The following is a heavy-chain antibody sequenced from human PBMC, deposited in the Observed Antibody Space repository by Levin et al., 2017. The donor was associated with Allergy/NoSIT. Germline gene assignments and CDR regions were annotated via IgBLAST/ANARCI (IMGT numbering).Heavy chain of an antibody. Sequence: TGGSLRLSCAASGFTFSSYGMHWVRQAPGKGLEWVAVISYDGSNKYYADSVKGRFTISRDNSKNTLYLQMNSLRAEDTAVYYCAKDVGDYVFIGSDYWGQGTLVTVSS. CDR1: GFTFSSYG. CDR2: ISYDGSNK. J-gene: IGHJ4*02. CDR3: AKDVGDYVFIGSDY. V-gene: IGHV3-30*18. D-gene: IGHD4-17*01.